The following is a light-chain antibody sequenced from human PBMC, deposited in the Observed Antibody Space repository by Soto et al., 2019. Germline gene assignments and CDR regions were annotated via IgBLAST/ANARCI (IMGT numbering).Light chain of an antibody. Sequence: QPVLTQPSSLSASPGASASLTCTLRSGSSVGMYNMYWYQQKSGSPPQFLLRYKSDSDNEQGSGVPSRFSGSKDGSANAGILLISGLQSEDEADYYCMIWHSNTWVFGGGTKLTVL. J-gene: IGLJ2*01. CDR1: SGSSVGMYN. CDR3: MIWHSNTWV. V-gene: IGLV5-45*03. CDR2: YKSDSDN.